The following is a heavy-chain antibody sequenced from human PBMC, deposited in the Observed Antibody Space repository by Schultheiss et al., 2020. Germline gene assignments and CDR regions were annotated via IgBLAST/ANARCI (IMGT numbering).Heavy chain of an antibody. V-gene: IGHV4-39*07. Sequence: SETLSLTCTVSGGSVSSGSYYWNWVRQPPGKGLEWIGEITHRGSTNYNPSVKSRVTISVDTSKNQFSLKLKSVTAADTAVYYCARWHSSGYAEDYWGQGTLVTVSS. D-gene: IGHD3-9*01. J-gene: IGHJ4*02. CDR1: GGSVSSGSYY. CDR3: ARWHSSGYAEDY. CDR2: ITHRGST.